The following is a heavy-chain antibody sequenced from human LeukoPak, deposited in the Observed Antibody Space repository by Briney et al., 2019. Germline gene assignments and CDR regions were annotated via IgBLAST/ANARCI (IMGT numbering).Heavy chain of an antibody. CDR3: AELGITVIGGV. J-gene: IGHJ6*04. CDR2: IKSDGSTT. V-gene: IGHV3-74*01. CDR1: GFTFSSYW. Sequence: PGGSLRLSCAASGFTFSSYWMHWVRQAPGKGLVWVSRIKSDGSTTTYADSVKGRFTISRDNAKNSLYLQMNSLRAEDTAVYYCAELGITVIGGVWGKGTTVTISS. D-gene: IGHD3-10*02.